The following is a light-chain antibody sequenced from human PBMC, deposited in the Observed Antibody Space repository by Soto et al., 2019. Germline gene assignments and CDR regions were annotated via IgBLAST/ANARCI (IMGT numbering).Light chain of an antibody. CDR2: GAS. J-gene: IGKJ1*01. V-gene: IGKV3-20*01. CDR1: QTVDHAY. Sequence: VLTQSPGTLSLSLGDRATLSCRASQTVDHAYVAWYQQRPGQAPSLLVYGASTRATDVPERFSGSGSGTYFPLTISRLEPEDSAVYYCQQYGNSPWTFGQGTKVEIK. CDR3: QQYGNSPWT.